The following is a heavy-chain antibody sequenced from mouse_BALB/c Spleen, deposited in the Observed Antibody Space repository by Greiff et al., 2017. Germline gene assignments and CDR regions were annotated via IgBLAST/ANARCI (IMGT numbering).Heavy chain of an antibody. CDR2: ISSGSSTI. V-gene: IGHV5-17*02. Sequence: EVQGVESGGGLVQPGGSRKLSCAASGFTFSSFGMHWVRQAPENGLEWVAYISSGSSTIYYADTVKGRFTISRDNPKNTLFLQMTSLRSEDTAMYYCARSYYDYGYAMDYWGQGTSVTVSS. J-gene: IGHJ4*01. CDR1: GFTFSSFG. D-gene: IGHD2-4*01. CDR3: ARSYYDYGYAMDY.